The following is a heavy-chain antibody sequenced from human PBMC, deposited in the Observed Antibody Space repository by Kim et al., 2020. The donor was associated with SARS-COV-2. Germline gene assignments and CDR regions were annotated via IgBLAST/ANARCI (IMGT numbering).Heavy chain of an antibody. J-gene: IGHJ6*02. D-gene: IGHD3-10*01. V-gene: IGHV3-30*18. CDR3: AKVIGGGSESYYSGPETHLNYYYYYGMDV. Sequence: GGSLRLSCAASGFTFSSYGMHWVRQAPGKGLEWVAVISYDGSNKYYADSVKGRFTISRDNSKNTLYLQMNSLRAEDTAVYYCAKVIGGGSESYYSGPETHLNYYYYYGMDVWGQGTTVTVSS. CDR2: ISYDGSNK. CDR1: GFTFSSYG.